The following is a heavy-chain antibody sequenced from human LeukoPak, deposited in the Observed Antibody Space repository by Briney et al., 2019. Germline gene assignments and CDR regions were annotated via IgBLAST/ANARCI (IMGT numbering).Heavy chain of an antibody. V-gene: IGHV4-39*01. D-gene: IGHD3-22*01. CDR2: ISYSGST. Sequence: PSETLSLTCTVSGGSISSRSYYWGWIRQPPGRGLEWIGSISYSGSTYYNPSLKSRVTISVDTSKNRFSLTLSSVTAADTAVYNCARLDYDSSGLIDYWGQGTLVTVSS. CDR3: ARLDYDSSGLIDY. CDR1: GGSISSRSYY. J-gene: IGHJ4*02.